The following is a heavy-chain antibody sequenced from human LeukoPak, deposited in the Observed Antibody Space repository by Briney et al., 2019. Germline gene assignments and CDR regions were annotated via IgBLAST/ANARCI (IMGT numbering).Heavy chain of an antibody. CDR1: GFTFDDYA. V-gene: IGHV3-9*01. J-gene: IGHJ4*02. CDR3: AKAFYSGSYYSDY. Sequence: SLELSCAASGFTFDDYAMHWVRQAPGKGLEWVSGISWNSGSIGYADSVKGRFTISRDNAKNSLYLQMNSLRAEDTALYYCAKAFYSGSYYSDYWGQGTLVTVSS. CDR2: ISWNSGSI. D-gene: IGHD1-26*01.